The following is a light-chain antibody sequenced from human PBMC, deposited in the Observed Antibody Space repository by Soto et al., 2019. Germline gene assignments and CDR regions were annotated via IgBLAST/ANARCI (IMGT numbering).Light chain of an antibody. CDR3: QQYDTYWT. CDR2: KAS. V-gene: IGKV1-5*03. Sequence: IQMTQSPSTLSASVGDRVIITCLASQGIGSWLAWYQQKPGKAPKLLIYKASTLESGVPSRFSGSGSVTDFTLTISSLQPDDFATYYCQQYDTYWTFGQGTKVEIK. CDR1: QGIGSW. J-gene: IGKJ1*01.